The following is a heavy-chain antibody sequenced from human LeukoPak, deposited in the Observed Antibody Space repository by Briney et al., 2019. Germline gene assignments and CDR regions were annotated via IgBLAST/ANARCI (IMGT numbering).Heavy chain of an antibody. CDR3: AREMEVVIPFSAFDI. J-gene: IGHJ3*02. Sequence: AGGSLRLSCAASGFTFSSYAMHWVRQAPGKGLEWVAVISYDGSNKYYADSVKGRFTISRDNSKNTLYLQMNSLRAEDTAVYYCAREMEVVIPFSAFDIWGQGTMVTVSS. V-gene: IGHV3-30*04. D-gene: IGHD3-22*01. CDR2: ISYDGSNK. CDR1: GFTFSSYA.